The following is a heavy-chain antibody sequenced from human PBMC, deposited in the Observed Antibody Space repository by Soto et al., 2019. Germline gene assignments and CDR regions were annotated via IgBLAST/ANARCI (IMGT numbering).Heavy chain of an antibody. CDR1: GFTLSDHY. D-gene: IGHD1-1*01. J-gene: IGHJ6*02. CDR2: SGDRRTSYST. Sequence: EVQLVESGGGLFQPGGSLRLSCAASGFTLSDHYIDWVRQAPEKGLEWVGRSGDRRTSYSTEYAASVKGRFTISRDDSKNSLDLQMNSLKTEDTAVYYCARTPQTGNDFHVWGQGTTVTVSS. V-gene: IGHV3-72*01. CDR3: ARTPQTGNDFHV.